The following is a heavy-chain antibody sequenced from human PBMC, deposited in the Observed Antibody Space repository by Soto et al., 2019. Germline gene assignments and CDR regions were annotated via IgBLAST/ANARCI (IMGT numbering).Heavy chain of an antibody. Sequence: ASVKVSCKASGFTFTSFYMHWVGQAPGQGPEWMGIMHPYGGSTGYAQKFQGRVTLTRDTSTRTDYMEPSSLRSDDTAVYYCAILYYYDSGDYYSNYQYYGMDVWGQGTTVTVSS. D-gene: IGHD3-22*01. CDR1: GFTFTSFY. CDR2: MHPYGGST. V-gene: IGHV1-46*01. J-gene: IGHJ6*02. CDR3: AILYYYDSGDYYSNYQYYGMDV.